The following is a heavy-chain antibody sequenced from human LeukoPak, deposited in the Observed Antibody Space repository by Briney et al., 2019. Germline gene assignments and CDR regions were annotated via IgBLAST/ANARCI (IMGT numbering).Heavy chain of an antibody. CDR3: ANDYYYGMDV. CDR1: GFTFSSYA. J-gene: IGHJ6*02. V-gene: IGHV3-23*01. Sequence: GGSLRLSCAASGFTFSSYAMSCVRQAPGKGLEWVSPISGSVGITYYADSVKSRVTISRDNSKNTLYMQMNSLRAENTAVYYCANDYYYGMDVWGQGTTVTGSS. CDR2: ISGSVGIT.